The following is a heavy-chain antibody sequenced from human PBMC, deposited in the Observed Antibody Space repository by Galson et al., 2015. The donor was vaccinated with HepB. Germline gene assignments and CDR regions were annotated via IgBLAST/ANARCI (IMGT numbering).Heavy chain of an antibody. J-gene: IGHJ5*02. CDR1: GFTFSNYG. CDR2: ISYDGSFS. V-gene: IGHV3-30*18. D-gene: IGHD3-22*01. CDR3: AKGAPGRITMMINRSLGFAP. Sequence: SLRLSCAASGFTFSNYGIHWVRQAPGKGLEWMAVISYDGSFSYYADSVKGRFTVSRDSSRSTLYLQMNSLRAEDTAVCYCAKGAPGRITMMINRSLGFAPWGQGTLVTVSS.